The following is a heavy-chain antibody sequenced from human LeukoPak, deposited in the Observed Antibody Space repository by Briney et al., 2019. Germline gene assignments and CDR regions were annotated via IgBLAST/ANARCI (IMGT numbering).Heavy chain of an antibody. CDR3: ASENGGYYCVIWFDT. CDR2: IYYSGST. J-gene: IGHJ5*02. Sequence: PSETLSLTSTVSGDSVSSIRYYWGWIRQPPGKGLEWIGSIYYSGSTYYNPSLKSRVTLSVDTSKNQFSLKLTSVTAADTAVTYCASENGGYYCVIWFDTWGQGTLVTVSS. D-gene: IGHD3-22*01. CDR1: GDSVSSIRYY. V-gene: IGHV4-39*07.